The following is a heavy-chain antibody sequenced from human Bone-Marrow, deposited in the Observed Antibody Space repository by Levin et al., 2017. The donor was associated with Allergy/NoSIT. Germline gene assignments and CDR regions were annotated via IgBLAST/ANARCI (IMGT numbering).Heavy chain of an antibody. CDR2: INGDGTET. J-gene: IGHJ4*02. Sequence: PGGSLRLSCAASGLTFRRSYMYWVRQDAGKGLVWVSRINGDGTETAYADSVKGRFTVSRDNARNTLYLQMNSLRAEDTAVYYCASYNWGDPYSDYWGQGTLVTVSS. V-gene: IGHV3-74*01. D-gene: IGHD1-20*01. CDR3: ASYNWGDPYSDY. CDR1: GLTFRRSY.